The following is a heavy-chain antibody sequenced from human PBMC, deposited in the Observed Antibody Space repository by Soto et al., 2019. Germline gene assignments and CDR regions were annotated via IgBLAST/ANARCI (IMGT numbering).Heavy chain of an antibody. J-gene: IGHJ6*02. CDR2: ISGSGGST. CDR3: AKEDSDGDYPHYYYYYGMDV. Sequence: QPGGSLRLSCAASGFTFSSYAMSWVRQAPGKGLEWVSAISGSGGSTYYADSVKGRFTISRDNSKNTLYLQMNSLRAEDTAVYYCAKEDSDGDYPHYYYYYGMDVWGQGTTVTVSS. D-gene: IGHD4-17*01. V-gene: IGHV3-23*01. CDR1: GFTFSSYA.